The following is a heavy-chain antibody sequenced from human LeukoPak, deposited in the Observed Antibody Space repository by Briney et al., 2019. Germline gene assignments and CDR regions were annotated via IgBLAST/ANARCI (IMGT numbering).Heavy chain of an antibody. CDR2: IYYSGST. D-gene: IGHD3-22*01. J-gene: IGHJ3*02. Sequence: SETLSLTCAVYGGSFSGYYWSWIRQPPGKGLEWIGSIYYSGSTYYNPSLKSRVTISVDTSKNQFSLKLSSVTAADTAVYYCARPGTGSGYFHDAFDIWGQGTMVTVSS. CDR3: ARPGTGSGYFHDAFDI. CDR1: GGSFSGYY. V-gene: IGHV4-34*01.